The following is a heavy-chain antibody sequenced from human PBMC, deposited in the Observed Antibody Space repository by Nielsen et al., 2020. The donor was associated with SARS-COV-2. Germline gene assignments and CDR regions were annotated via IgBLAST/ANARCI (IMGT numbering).Heavy chain of an antibody. CDR2: IDPSDSYT. D-gene: IGHD6-13*01. Sequence: KVSCKASGYTFTSYWISWVRQMPGKGLEWMGRIDPSDSYTNYSPSFQGHVTISADKSISTAYLQWSSLKASDTAMYYCPRQFRAAAGLGWFDPWGQGTLVTVSS. CDR3: PRQFRAAAGLGWFDP. J-gene: IGHJ5*02. CDR1: GYTFTSYW. V-gene: IGHV5-10-1*01.